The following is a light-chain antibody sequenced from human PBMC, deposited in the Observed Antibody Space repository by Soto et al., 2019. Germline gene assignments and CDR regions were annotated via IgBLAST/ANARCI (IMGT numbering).Light chain of an antibody. CDR3: HQYSSSRT. Sequence: ELVLTQSPGTLSLSPGARATLSCRASQSVSSSYLAWYQQKPGQAPRLLIYGASSRATGIPDRFSGSGSGTEFTLTISRLEPEDFAVYDCHQYSSSRTFGQGTKVDIK. V-gene: IGKV3-20*01. CDR2: GAS. J-gene: IGKJ1*01. CDR1: QSVSSSY.